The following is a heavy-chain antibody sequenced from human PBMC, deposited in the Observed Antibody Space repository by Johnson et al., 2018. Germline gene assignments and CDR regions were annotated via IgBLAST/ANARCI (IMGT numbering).Heavy chain of an antibody. CDR2: ISYAGSNH. CDR1: GFTFSSYG. D-gene: IGHD3-22*01. CDR3: AKPFITMIVVAYYMDV. J-gene: IGHJ6*03. V-gene: IGHV3-30*18. Sequence: QVQLVESGGGVVQPGRSLRLSCAASGFTFSSYGMPWVRQAQGKGLEWVAVISYAGSNHYYADSVKGRFTISRDNSKYTLYLQMNSLRAVDTAVYDCAKPFITMIVVAYYMDVWGKGTTVTVSS.